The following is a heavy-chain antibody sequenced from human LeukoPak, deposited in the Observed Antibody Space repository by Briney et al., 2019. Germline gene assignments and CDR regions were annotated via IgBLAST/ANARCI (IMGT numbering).Heavy chain of an antibody. CDR1: GFTVSSNY. CDR2: IYSGGST. D-gene: IGHD5-12*01. Sequence: GGSLRLSCAASGFTVSSNYMSWVRQAPGKGLEWVSVIYSGGSTYNADSVKGRFTISRDNSKNTLYLQMNSLRAEDTAVYYCARAHSGYAVDYWGQGTLVTVSS. CDR3: ARAHSGYAVDY. V-gene: IGHV3-66*01. J-gene: IGHJ4*02.